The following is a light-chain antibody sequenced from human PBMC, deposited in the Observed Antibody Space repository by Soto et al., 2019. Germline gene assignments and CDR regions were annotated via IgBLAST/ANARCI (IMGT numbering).Light chain of an antibody. Sequence: QSALTQPASVSGSPGQSITISCTGTSSDVGGYNYVSWYQHHPGKAPKLMIYDVTNRPSGVSNRFSGSKSGNTASLTISGVQSEDEASYYCNLYTTTSTVVFGGGTKLTVL. CDR3: NLYTTTSTVV. V-gene: IGLV2-14*03. CDR1: SSDVGGYNY. CDR2: DVT. J-gene: IGLJ2*01.